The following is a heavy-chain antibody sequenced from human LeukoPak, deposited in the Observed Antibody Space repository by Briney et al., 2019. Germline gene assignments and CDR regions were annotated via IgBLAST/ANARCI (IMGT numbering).Heavy chain of an antibody. CDR3: MRDYMGWFDP. D-gene: IGHD3-10*01. J-gene: IGHJ5*02. Sequence: GGSLRLSCAASGFTFSSYGMHWVRQAPGKGLEWVSIISLDGSTEFYADSVKGRFTISRDTASNTMHLEMNNLRIEDTAVYYCMRDYMGWFDPWGQGSLVTVSS. CDR1: GFTFSSYG. V-gene: IGHV3-30*03. CDR2: ISLDGSTE.